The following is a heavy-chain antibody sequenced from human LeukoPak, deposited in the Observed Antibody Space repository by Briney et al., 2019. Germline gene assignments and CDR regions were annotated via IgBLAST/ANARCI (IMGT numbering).Heavy chain of an antibody. CDR2: ISSNGGST. Sequence: GGSLRLSCAASGFTCSSYAMHWVRQAPGKGLEYVSAISSNGGSTYYANSVKGRFTISRDNSKNTLYLQMGSLRAEDMAVYYCATFGVVTRYFDYWGQGTLVTVSS. CDR3: ATFGVVTRYFDY. J-gene: IGHJ4*02. D-gene: IGHD3-3*01. CDR1: GFTCSSYA. V-gene: IGHV3-64*01.